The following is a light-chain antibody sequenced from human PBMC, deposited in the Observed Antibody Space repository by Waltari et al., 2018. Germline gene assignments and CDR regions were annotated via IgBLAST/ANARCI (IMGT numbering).Light chain of an antibody. V-gene: IGKV1-5*03. CDR2: KAS. J-gene: IGKJ3*01. CDR3: QQYNSNLFT. Sequence: DIQMTQSPSTLSASVGDRVTITCRASQSISSWLAWYQQKPGKAPKRLIYKASSLESGVPSRFSGSGSGTEFTLTISSLQPDDFATYYCQQYNSNLFTFGPGTKVDIK. CDR1: QSISSW.